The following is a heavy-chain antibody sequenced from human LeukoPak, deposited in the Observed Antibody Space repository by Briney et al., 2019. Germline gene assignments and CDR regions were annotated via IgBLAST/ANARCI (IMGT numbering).Heavy chain of an antibody. J-gene: IGHJ3*02. CDR1: GFTFSSYW. D-gene: IGHD3-10*01. CDR2: IKQDGSEK. CDR3: ARDSGVYENAFDI. V-gene: IGHV3-7*01. Sequence: GGSLRLSCAASGFTFSSYWMSWVRQAPGKGLEWVANIKQDGSEKYYVDSVKGRFTISRDNAKNSLYLQMNSLRAEDTTVYYCARDSGVYENAFDIWGQGTMVTVSS.